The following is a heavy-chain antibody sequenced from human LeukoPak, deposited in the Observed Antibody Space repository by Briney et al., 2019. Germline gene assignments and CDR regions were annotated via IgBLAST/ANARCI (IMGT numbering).Heavy chain of an antibody. CDR1: GCTFTGYY. V-gene: IGHV1-2*02. CDR3: AREAYYGSGSYPTNYGMDV. Sequence: ASVKVSCKASGCTFTGYYMHWVRQAPGQGLEWMGWINPNSGGTNYAQKFQGRVTMTRDTSISTAYMELSRLRSDDTAVYYCAREAYYGSGSYPTNYGMDVWGQGTTVTVSS. J-gene: IGHJ6*02. CDR2: INPNSGGT. D-gene: IGHD3-10*01.